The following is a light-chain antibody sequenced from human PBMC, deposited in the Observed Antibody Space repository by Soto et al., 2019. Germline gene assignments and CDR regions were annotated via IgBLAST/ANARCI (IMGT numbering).Light chain of an antibody. CDR2: NNN. Sequence: QSAVTQPPSESGTPGQSVTISCSGGSSNIGTNAVNWYQQLPGTAPKLLIYNNNQRPSGVPDRFSGSKSGTSASLAISGLQSEDEADYYCAAWDDSLNGYVFGTGTKVTVL. J-gene: IGLJ1*01. CDR1: SSNIGTNA. V-gene: IGLV1-44*01. CDR3: AAWDDSLNGYV.